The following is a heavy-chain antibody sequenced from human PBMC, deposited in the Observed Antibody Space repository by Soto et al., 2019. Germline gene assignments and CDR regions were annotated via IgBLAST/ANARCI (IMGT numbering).Heavy chain of an antibody. J-gene: IGHJ4*02. D-gene: IGHD6-13*01. CDR2: IYYSGGT. CDR3: AREIAAAGTSLIDY. CDR1: GGSISSYY. Sequence: SETLSLTCTVSGGSISSYYWSWIRQPPGKGLEWIGYIYYSGGTNYNPSLKSRVTISVDTSKNQFSLKLSSVTAADTAVYYCAREIAAAGTSLIDYWGQGTLVTSPQ. V-gene: IGHV4-59*01.